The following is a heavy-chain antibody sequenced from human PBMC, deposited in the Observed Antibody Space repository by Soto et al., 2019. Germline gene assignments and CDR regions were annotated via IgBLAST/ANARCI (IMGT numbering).Heavy chain of an antibody. Sequence: GSLRLSCAASGFTFSTYSMNWVRQAPGKGLEWVSYISSSSSTIYYADSVKGRFTISRDNAKNSLYLQMNSLRDEDTAVYYCARETAGGIYYWLDHWGQGTLVTVS. CDR1: GFTFSTYS. V-gene: IGHV3-48*02. J-gene: IGHJ5*02. D-gene: IGHD6-13*01. CDR3: ARETAGGIYYWLDH. CDR2: ISSSSSTI.